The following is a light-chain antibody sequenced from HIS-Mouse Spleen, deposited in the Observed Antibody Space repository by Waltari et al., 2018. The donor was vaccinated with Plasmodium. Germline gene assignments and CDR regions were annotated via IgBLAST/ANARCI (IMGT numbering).Light chain of an antibody. V-gene: IGLV3-10*01. CDR1: PLPKKY. CDR3: YSTDSSGNHRV. CDR2: EDS. J-gene: IGLJ3*02. Sequence: SYELTQPPSGPVSPGQTSRLTCSGAPLPKKYAYWNQQKSGQAPVLVIYEDSKRPSGIPERFSGSSSGTMATLTISGAQVEDEADYYCYSTDSSGNHRVFGGGTKLTVL.